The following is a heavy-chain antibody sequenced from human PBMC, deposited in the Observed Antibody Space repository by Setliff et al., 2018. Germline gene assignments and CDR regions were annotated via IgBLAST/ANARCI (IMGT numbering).Heavy chain of an antibody. CDR1: GYSFPSYG. CDR3: ARGPPDFVVVPAAAKFDY. Sequence: ASVKVSCKASGYSFPSYGISWVRQAPGQGLEWMGWISAYNGFIIYAQMFQGRVTMTIDTPTSTAYMELRSLRSDDTAVYYCARGPPDFVVVPAAAKFDYWGPGTLVTVSS. V-gene: IGHV1-18*01. D-gene: IGHD2-2*01. CDR2: ISAYNGFI. J-gene: IGHJ4*02.